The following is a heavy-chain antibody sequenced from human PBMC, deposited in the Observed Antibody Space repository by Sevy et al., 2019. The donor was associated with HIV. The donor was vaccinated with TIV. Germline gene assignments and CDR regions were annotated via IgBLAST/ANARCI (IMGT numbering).Heavy chain of an antibody. CDR2: MRQDGSEK. D-gene: IGHD3-10*01. J-gene: IGHJ4*02. CDR1: GCTCSSYW. CDR3: ARGIYGSGSRLGLGY. V-gene: IGHV3-7*01. Sequence: GGSLRLSCAASGCTCSSYWMTWVRQAPGKGLEWVANMRQDGSEKYYVDSVKGRFTNSRDKAKNSLYLQMNSLRAEDTAVYYCARGIYGSGSRLGLGYWGQGTLVTVSS.